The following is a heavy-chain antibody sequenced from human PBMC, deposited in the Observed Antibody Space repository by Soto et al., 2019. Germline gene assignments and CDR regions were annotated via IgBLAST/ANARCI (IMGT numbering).Heavy chain of an antibody. CDR1: GFTFSSYA. CDR3: ARDGDYYVTYYFDY. V-gene: IGHV3-30-3*01. Sequence: GGSLRLSCAASGFTFSSYAMSWVRQAPGKGLEWVAVISYDGSNKYYADSVKGRFTISRDNSKNTLYLQMNSLRAEDTAVYYCARDGDYYVTYYFDYWGQGTLVTVSS. CDR2: ISYDGSNK. J-gene: IGHJ4*02. D-gene: IGHD3-10*02.